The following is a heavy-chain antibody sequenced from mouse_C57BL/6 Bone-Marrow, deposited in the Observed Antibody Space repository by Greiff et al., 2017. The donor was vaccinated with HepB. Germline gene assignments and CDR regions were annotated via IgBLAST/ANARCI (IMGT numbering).Heavy chain of an antibody. Sequence: VKLQESGPELVKPGASVKISCKASGYSFTSYYIHWVQQRPGPGLEWIGWIYPGSGNTKYNEKFKGKATLTADTSSSTAYMQLSSLTSEDSAVYYCARGDYYGSSSFAYWGQGTLVTVSA. CDR3: ARGDYYGSSSFAY. J-gene: IGHJ3*01. D-gene: IGHD1-1*01. CDR2: IYPGSGNT. V-gene: IGHV1-66*01. CDR1: GYSFTSYY.